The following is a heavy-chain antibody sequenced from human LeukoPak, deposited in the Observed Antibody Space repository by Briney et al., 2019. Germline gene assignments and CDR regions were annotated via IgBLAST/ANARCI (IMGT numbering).Heavy chain of an antibody. CDR1: RGSVRGYY. J-gene: IGHJ6*04. D-gene: IGHD5/OR15-5a*01. CDR3: ARLVQKASGLYDYYYFMDV. V-gene: IGHV4-59*08. Sequence: SETLSLTCTVSRGSVRGYYWTWIRQAPGKGLEFVAYIYYSGSTNYNPSLKSRVSTSLDTSTNQFSLSLTSVTATDTATYYCARLVQKASGLYDYYYFMDVWGSGTPVTVSS. CDR2: IYYSGST.